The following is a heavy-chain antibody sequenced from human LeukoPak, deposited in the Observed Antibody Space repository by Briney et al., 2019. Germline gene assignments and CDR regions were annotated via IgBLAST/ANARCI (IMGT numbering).Heavy chain of an antibody. D-gene: IGHD3-10*01. CDR2: ISSSSSYI. CDR1: GFTFSSYS. J-gene: IGHJ6*03. V-gene: IGHV3-21*01. CDR3: ARQRVTMVRGVIPRVYYMDV. Sequence: PGGSLRLSCAASGFTFSSYSMNWVRQAPGKGLEWVSSISSSSSYIYYADSVKGRFTISRDNAKNSLYLQMNSLRAEDTAVYYCARQRVTMVRGVIPRVYYMDVWGKGTTVTVSS.